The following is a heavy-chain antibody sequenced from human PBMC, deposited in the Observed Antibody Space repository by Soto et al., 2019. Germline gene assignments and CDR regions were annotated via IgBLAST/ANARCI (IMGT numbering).Heavy chain of an antibody. D-gene: IGHD2-15*01. CDR1: GYTFTSYA. CDR2: INAGNGNT. CDR3: ARSYCSGGSCYPYYSYYGMDV. V-gene: IGHV1-3*05. Sequence: QVQLVQSGAEEKKPGASVKVSCKASGYTFTSYAMHWVRQAPGQRLEWMGWINAGNGNTKYSQKFQGRVTITRDTSASTAYMELSSLRSEDTAVYYCARSYCSGGSCYPYYSYYGMDVWGQGTTVTVSS. J-gene: IGHJ6*02.